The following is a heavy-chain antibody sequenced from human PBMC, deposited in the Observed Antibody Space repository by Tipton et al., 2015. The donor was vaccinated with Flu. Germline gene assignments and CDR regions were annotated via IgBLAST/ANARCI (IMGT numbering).Heavy chain of an antibody. D-gene: IGHD4-17*01. J-gene: IGHJ4*02. CDR3: ARERGTTVTTFDY. CDR1: GFSFYSYA. Sequence: SLRLSCAASGFSFYSYAMNWVRQAPGKGLEWVSVISAGGEGTYHADSVEGRFTISRDNSKNTLYLQMNSLRAEDTAVYYCARERGTTVTTFDYWGQGTLVTVSS. CDR2: ISAGGEGT. V-gene: IGHV3-23*01.